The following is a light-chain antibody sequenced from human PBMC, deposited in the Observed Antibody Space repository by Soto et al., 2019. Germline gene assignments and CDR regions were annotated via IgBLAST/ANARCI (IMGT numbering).Light chain of an antibody. CDR2: DAS. CDR3: QQRSSWPRV. CDR1: QSVTTY. Sequence: EIVLTQSPATLSLSPGERATLSCRASQSVTTYLVWYQQKPGQAPRLLVYDASKRAIGIPDRFSGSGSGTDFTLTISSREPEDFAVYYCQQRSSWPRVFGGGTKVEIK. V-gene: IGKV3-11*01. J-gene: IGKJ4*01.